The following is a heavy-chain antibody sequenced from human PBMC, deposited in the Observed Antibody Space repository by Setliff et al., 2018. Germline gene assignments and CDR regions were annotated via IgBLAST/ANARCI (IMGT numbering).Heavy chain of an antibody. CDR3: ARAGGGHIVVATSDFDI. J-gene: IGHJ3*02. Sequence: PGGSLRLSCAASGFTFSAYSMNWVRQAPGKGLEWVSSSSSTGRYTFYADSVKGRFTVSKDNAKNSLYLEMNSLRAEDTAVYYCARAGGGHIVVATSDFDIWGQGTKVTVSS. D-gene: IGHD2-21*01. CDR1: GFTFSAYS. CDR2: SSSTGRYT. V-gene: IGHV3-21*01.